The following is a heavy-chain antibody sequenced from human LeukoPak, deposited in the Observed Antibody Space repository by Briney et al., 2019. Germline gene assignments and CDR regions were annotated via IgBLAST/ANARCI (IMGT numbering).Heavy chain of an antibody. J-gene: IGHJ4*02. D-gene: IGHD5-18*01. CDR1: GGSLNSGNYY. CDR3: ARARSLEVAMVEFDY. Sequence: SQTLSLTCTVSGGSLNSGNYYWSWIRQPAGRGLEWIGRFYTREIINYNPSLKSRVAISVDTSKNQFSLKVNSVTAADTAVYYCARARSLEVAMVEFDYWGQGTLVTVSS. V-gene: IGHV4-61*02. CDR2: FYTREII.